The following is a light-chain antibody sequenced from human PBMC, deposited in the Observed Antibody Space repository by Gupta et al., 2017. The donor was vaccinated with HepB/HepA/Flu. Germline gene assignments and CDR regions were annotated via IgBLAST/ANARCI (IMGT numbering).Light chain of an antibody. CDR1: QSISNY. CDR3: QQTNSTPLT. V-gene: IGKV1-39*01. CDR2: VAF. J-gene: IGKJ4*01. Sequence: DIQMTQSPSSLSASVGDRVTITCRASQSISNYLNWYQQKPGKAPKLLIHVAFTLQSGVPSRFSGSGSGTDFTLTITMLQPEDFATYYCQQTNSTPLTFGGGTKVVIK.